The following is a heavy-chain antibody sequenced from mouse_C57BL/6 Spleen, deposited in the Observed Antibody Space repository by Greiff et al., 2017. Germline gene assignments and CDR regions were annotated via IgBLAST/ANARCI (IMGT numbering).Heavy chain of an antibody. CDR1: GYSITSGYY. CDR3: ATLLRSILGDAMDY. D-gene: IGHD1-1*01. J-gene: IGHJ4*01. Sequence: EVKLQESGPGLVKPSQSLSLTCSVTGYSITSGYYWNWIRQFPGNKLEWMGYISYDGSNNYNPSLKNRISITRDTSKNQFFLKLNSVTTEDTATYYCATLLRSILGDAMDYWGQGTSVTVSS. CDR2: ISYDGSN. V-gene: IGHV3-6*01.